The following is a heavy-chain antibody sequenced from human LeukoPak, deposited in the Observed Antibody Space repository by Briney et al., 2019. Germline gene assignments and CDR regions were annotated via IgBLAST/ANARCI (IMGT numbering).Heavy chain of an antibody. J-gene: IGHJ4*02. CDR1: GGSFSGYS. V-gene: IGHV4-34*01. CDR2: INHSGST. Sequence: SETLSLTCAVYGGSFSGYSCSWIRQSPGKGLEWIGEINHSGSTNYNPSLKSRVTISIDTSKRQFSLKLTSVTAADTAVYYCARGSLPMLREAHRYWGQGTLVTVSS. D-gene: IGHD3-10*01. CDR3: ARGSLPMLREAHRY.